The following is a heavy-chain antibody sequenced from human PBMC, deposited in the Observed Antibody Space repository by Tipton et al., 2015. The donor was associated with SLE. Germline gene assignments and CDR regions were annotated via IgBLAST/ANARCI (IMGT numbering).Heavy chain of an antibody. D-gene: IGHD1-26*01. V-gene: IGHV4-59*01. J-gene: IGHJ4*02. Sequence: PGLVKPSETLSLTCAVSGGSISSYYWSWIRQPPGKGLEWIGYIYYSGSTNYNPSLKSRVTISVDTSKNQFSLKLSSVTAADTAVYYCAGGMPSGSYNYWGQGTLVTVSS. CDR1: GGSISSYY. CDR2: IYYSGST. CDR3: AGGMPSGSYNY.